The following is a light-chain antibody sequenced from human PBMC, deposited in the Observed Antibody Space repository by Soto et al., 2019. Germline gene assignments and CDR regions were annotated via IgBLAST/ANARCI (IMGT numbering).Light chain of an antibody. CDR3: GSWDSSLSAYV. CDR1: SSNIGGNS. J-gene: IGLJ1*01. CDR2: DDS. V-gene: IGLV1-51*01. Sequence: QSVLTQPPSVSAAPGQKVTISCSGSSSNIGGNSVSWYQQLPGAAPKLLIYDDSKRPSGIPDRFSCSKSGTSATLGITGFQTGDEADYYCGSWDSSLSAYVSGTGTKVTVL.